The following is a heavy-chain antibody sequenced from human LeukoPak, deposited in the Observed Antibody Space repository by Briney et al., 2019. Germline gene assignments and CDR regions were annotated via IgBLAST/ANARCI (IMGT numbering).Heavy chain of an antibody. D-gene: IGHD5-24*01. CDR1: GFTFSSYA. Sequence: GGSLRLSCAASGFTFSSYAMNWVRQAPGKGLEWVSSISSSSSYIYYADSVKGRSTISRDNAKNSLYLQMNSLRAEDTAVYYCARAQGWLHYYYYMDVWGKGTTVTVSS. CDR3: ARAQGWLHYYYYMDV. V-gene: IGHV3-21*01. J-gene: IGHJ6*03. CDR2: ISSSSSYI.